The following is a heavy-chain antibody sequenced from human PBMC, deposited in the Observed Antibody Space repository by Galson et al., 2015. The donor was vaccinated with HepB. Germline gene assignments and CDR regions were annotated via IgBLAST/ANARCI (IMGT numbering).Heavy chain of an antibody. CDR1: GYTFTSYY. Sequence: SVKVSCKASGYTFTSYYMHWVRQAPGQGLEWMGIINPSGGSTSYAQKFQGRVTMTRDTSTSTVYMELSSLRSEDTAVYYCAPDVSGSYPPGAFDIWGQGTMVTVSS. CDR3: APDVSGSYPPGAFDI. CDR2: INPSGGST. V-gene: IGHV1-46*01. D-gene: IGHD1-26*01. J-gene: IGHJ3*02.